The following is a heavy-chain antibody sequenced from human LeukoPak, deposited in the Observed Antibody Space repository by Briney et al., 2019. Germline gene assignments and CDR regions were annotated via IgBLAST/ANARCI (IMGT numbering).Heavy chain of an antibody. D-gene: IGHD2-15*01. J-gene: IGHJ4*02. CDR3: AKGVAGSGYFDY. Sequence: GGSLRLSCAASGFTFSNYWMSWVRQAPGKGLEWVSAISGSGGSTYYADSVKGRFTISRDNSKNTLYLQMNSLRAEDTAVYYCAKGVAGSGYFDYWGQGTLVTVSS. V-gene: IGHV3-23*01. CDR2: ISGSGGST. CDR1: GFTFSNYW.